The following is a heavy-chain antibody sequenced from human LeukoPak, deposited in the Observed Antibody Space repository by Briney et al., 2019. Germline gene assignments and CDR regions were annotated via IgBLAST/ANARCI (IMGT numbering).Heavy chain of an antibody. J-gene: IGHJ3*02. D-gene: IGHD3-22*01. CDR3: ARVYDSNGFYDAFEI. CDR1: GFTFKTFS. CDR2: ITSTSSYM. V-gene: IGHV3-21*01. Sequence: PGVSLRLSCAASGFTFKTFSMHWVRQAPGKGLEGVSSITSTSSYMLYAVSVKGRVTIYRDNAKSSLYLQINSLRVEDTAVYYCARVYDSNGFYDAFEIWGQGTMVTVSS.